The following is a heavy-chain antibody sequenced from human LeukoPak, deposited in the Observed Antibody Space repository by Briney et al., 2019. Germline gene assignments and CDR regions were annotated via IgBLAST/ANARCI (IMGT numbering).Heavy chain of an antibody. Sequence: GESLEIYFKGSGYSFTSYWISWVRQMPGKGLEWMGRIDPSDSYTNYSPSFQGHVTISADKSISTAYLQWSSLKAPDTAMYYCARGGAVERYCSSTSCYCVLAFDIWGPVTMVTVSS. CDR3: ARGGAVERYCSSTSCYCVLAFDI. CDR2: IDPSDSYT. J-gene: IGHJ3*02. CDR1: GYSFTSYW. D-gene: IGHD2-2*01. V-gene: IGHV5-10-1*01.